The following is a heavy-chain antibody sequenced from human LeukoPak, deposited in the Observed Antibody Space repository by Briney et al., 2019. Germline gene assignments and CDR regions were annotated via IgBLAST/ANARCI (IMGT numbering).Heavy chain of an antibody. D-gene: IGHD2-2*01. Sequence: ASVKVSCKASGYTFTSYYMHWVRQAPGQGLEWMGIINPSGGSTSYAQKFQGRVTMTRDTSTSTVYMELSSLRSEDTAVYYCARADSYCSSTSCYVSYFDYWSQGTLVTVSS. CDR1: GYTFTSYY. CDR2: INPSGGST. J-gene: IGHJ4*02. CDR3: ARADSYCSSTSCYVSYFDY. V-gene: IGHV1-46*01.